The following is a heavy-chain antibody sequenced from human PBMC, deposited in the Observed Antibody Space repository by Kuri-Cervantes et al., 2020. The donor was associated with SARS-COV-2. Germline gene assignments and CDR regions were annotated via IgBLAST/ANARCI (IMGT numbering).Heavy chain of an antibody. CDR1: GGSISGHS. V-gene: IGHV4-59*11. D-gene: IGHD1-20*01. CDR3: GRGREGIAGRAPDY. Sequence: SCTVSGGSISGHSWIWVRPPPGKGLEWIGYIFPSASTNYNPSLESRVTFSVDMSKNQFSLKLRSVSAAETAVYYCGRGREGIAGRAPDYWGQGPLVTVSS. J-gene: IGHJ4*02. CDR2: IFPSAST.